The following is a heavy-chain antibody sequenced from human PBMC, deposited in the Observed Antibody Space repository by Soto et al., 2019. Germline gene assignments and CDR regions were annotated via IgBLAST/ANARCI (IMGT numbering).Heavy chain of an antibody. D-gene: IGHD3-10*01. CDR3: AHRTPMVRGGMYTLDV. CDR1: GFTFSNFG. CDR2: ITGSGGGT. Sequence: GGSLRLSCRPSGFTFSNFGMSWVRQAPGKGLEWVSGITGSGGGTFYADSVKGRFTISRDNSQNTLFLTMTNMDPVDTATYYCAHRTPMVRGGMYTLDVWGQGTTVTVSS. V-gene: IGHV3-23*01. J-gene: IGHJ6*02.